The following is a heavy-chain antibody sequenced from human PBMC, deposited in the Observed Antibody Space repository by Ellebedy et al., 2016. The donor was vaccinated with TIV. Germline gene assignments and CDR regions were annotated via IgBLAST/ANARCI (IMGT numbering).Heavy chain of an antibody. CDR1: GGSVSSGSYY. CDR3: AREFVEVATIDDFYYAMDV. D-gene: IGHD5-24*01. CDR2: IYYIGGT. Sequence: SETLSLTCSVSGGSVSSGSYYWSWIRQPPGKGLEWIGYIYYIGGTNYNPSLKSRVPIALDTSKNEFSLKLRSVTAADTAVYYCAREFVEVATIDDFYYAMDVWGQGTTVTVSS. V-gene: IGHV4-61*01. J-gene: IGHJ6*02.